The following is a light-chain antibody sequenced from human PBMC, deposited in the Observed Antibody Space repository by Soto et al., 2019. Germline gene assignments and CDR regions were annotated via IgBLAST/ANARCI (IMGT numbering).Light chain of an antibody. Sequence: QSVLTQPPSASGTPGQRVTISCFGSSSNIRSNAVSWYQQLPGTTPKLLIYNNNERPSGVPDRFSGSKSGTSASLAICGLQSDDEADYYCAAWDDGLNVHYVFGSGTKVTVL. V-gene: IGLV1-44*01. J-gene: IGLJ1*01. CDR1: SSNIRSNA. CDR3: AAWDDGLNVHYV. CDR2: NNN.